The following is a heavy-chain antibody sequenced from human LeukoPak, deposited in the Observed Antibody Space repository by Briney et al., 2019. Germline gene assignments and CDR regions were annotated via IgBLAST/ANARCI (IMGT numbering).Heavy chain of an antibody. CDR1: GGSISSSSYY. Sequence: PSETLSLTCTVSGGSISSSSYYWGWVRQPPGTGLEWIVSTYYSGSTYYNPSLKSRITISVDTSKNQFSLKLSSVTAADTAVYYCARSGWRDAFDIWGQGTMVTVSS. D-gene: IGHD6-19*01. J-gene: IGHJ3*02. CDR3: ARSGWRDAFDI. CDR2: TYYSGST. V-gene: IGHV4-39*01.